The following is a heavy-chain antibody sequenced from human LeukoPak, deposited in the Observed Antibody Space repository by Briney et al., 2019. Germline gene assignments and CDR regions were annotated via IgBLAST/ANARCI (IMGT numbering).Heavy chain of an antibody. D-gene: IGHD3-22*01. Sequence: SETLSLTCTVSGGSISSSSYYWGWIRQPPGKGLEWIGSIYYSGSTYYNPSLKSRVTISVDTSKNQFSLKLSSVTAADTAVYYCARDSSGYYWGGYYYYGMDVWGQGTTVTVSS. CDR1: GGSISSSSYY. CDR3: ARDSSGYYWGGYYYYGMDV. J-gene: IGHJ6*02. V-gene: IGHV4-39*01. CDR2: IYYSGST.